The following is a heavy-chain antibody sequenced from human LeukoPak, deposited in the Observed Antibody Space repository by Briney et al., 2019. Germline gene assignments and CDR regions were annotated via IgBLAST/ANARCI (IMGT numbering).Heavy chain of an antibody. CDR2: ISYDGSNK. CDR3: ARRGVGATSGYFDY. Sequence: GRSLRLSCAASGFTFSSYAMHWVRQAPGKGLEWVAVISYDGSNKYYADSVKGRFTISRDNSKNTLYLQMNSLRAEDTAVYYCARRGVGATSGYFDYWGQGTLVTVSS. D-gene: IGHD1-26*01. V-gene: IGHV3-30*14. J-gene: IGHJ4*02. CDR1: GFTFSSYA.